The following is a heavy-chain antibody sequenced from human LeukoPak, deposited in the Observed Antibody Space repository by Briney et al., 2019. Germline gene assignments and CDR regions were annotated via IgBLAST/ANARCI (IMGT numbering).Heavy chain of an antibody. Sequence: PGGSLRLSCAASGFTFSSYSMNWVRQAPGKGLEWVSSISSSSSTIYYADSVKGRFTISRDNAKNSLYLQMNSLRAEDTAVYYCARDLLSSYYYDSSGYSYWGQGTLVTVSS. J-gene: IGHJ4*02. CDR2: ISSSSSTI. CDR3: ARDLLSSYYYDSSGYSY. CDR1: GFTFSSYS. V-gene: IGHV3-48*01. D-gene: IGHD3-22*01.